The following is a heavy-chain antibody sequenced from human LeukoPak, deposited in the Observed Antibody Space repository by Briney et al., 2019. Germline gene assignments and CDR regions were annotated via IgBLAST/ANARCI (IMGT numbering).Heavy chain of an antibody. CDR1: GLTFSSHW. CDR3: VKDMNPGGADV. J-gene: IGHJ6*02. CDR2: ITNDGSST. Sequence: ESGGSLRLSCVASGLTFSSHWMHWVRQAPGKGLVWVSRITNDGSSTTYADSVKGRFTISRDSAKNSLYLQMNSLRPEDTALYYCVKDMNPGGADVWGQGTTVTVSS. V-gene: IGHV3-74*01. D-gene: IGHD3-10*01.